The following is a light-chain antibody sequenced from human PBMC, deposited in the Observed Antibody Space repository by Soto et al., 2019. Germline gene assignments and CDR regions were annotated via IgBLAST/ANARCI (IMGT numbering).Light chain of an antibody. V-gene: IGKV3-15*01. Sequence: EIVMTQSPDTLSVSPGERATLSCRASQSVNNNVAWYQQKPGQTPRLLIYYASTRATGIPARFSGSGSGTEFTLTITSLQSEDFALYYCQQYNDWPPITFGQGTRLEIK. CDR1: QSVNNN. CDR3: QQYNDWPPIT. J-gene: IGKJ5*01. CDR2: YAS.